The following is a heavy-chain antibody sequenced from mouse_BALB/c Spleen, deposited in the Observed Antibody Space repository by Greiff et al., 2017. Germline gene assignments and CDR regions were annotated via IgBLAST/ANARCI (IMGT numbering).Heavy chain of an antibody. CDR3: AKDGNYVRYAMDY. V-gene: IGHV2-5-1*01. CDR1: GFSLTSYG. D-gene: IGHD2-1*01. Sequence: QVQLQQSGPSLVQPSQSLSITCTVSGFSLTSYGVHWVRQSPGKGLEWLGVIWRGGSTDYNAAFMSRLSITKDNSKSQVFFKMNSLQADDTAIYYCAKDGNYVRYAMDYWGQGTSVTVSS. J-gene: IGHJ4*01. CDR2: IWRGGST.